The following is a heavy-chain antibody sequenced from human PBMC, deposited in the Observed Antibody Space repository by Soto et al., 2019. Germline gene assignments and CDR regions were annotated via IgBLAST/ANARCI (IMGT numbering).Heavy chain of an antibody. CDR3: ARARFCTSTSCYHCFDF. CDR1: GGSISSSS. CDR2: IYNNGRT. D-gene: IGHD2-2*01. Sequence: SETLSLTCTVSGGSISSSSWSWIRQPPGRGLEWIGYIYNNGRTDYNPSLKSRVTISVDTSKNHFSLKLSSVTPADTAVYYCARARFCTSTSCYHCFDFWGQGTLVTVSS. V-gene: IGHV4-59*01. J-gene: IGHJ4*02.